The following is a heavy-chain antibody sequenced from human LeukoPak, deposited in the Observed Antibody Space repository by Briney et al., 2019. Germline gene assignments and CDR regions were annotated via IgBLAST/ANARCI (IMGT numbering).Heavy chain of an antibody. V-gene: IGHV3-7*01. D-gene: IGHD1-1*01. CDR3: ARGGPTGAIDD. CDR2: IKEDGSEK. Sequence: GGSLGLSWAAPGSPFGTNWLPWSGKAQGRGWGWVANIKEDGSEKNYVDSVKGRFTISRDNAKNSLYLQMNSLRAEDTAVYYCARGGPTGAIDDWGQGTLVTVSS. CDR1: GSPFGTN. J-gene: IGHJ4*02.